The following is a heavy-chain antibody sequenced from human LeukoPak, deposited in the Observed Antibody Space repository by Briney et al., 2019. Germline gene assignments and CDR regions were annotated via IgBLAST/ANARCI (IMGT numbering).Heavy chain of an antibody. Sequence: PSETPSLTCAVYGGSFSGYYWSWIRQPPGKGLEWIGEINHSGSTNYNPSLKSRVTISVDTSKNQFSLKLSSVTAADTAVYYCASGGIAAPNYWGQGTLVTVSS. J-gene: IGHJ4*02. D-gene: IGHD6-13*01. CDR1: GGSFSGYY. CDR2: INHSGST. V-gene: IGHV4-34*01. CDR3: ASGGIAAPNY.